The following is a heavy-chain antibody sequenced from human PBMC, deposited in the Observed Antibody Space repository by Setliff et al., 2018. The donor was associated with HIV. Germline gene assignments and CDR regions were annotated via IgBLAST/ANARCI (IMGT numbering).Heavy chain of an antibody. D-gene: IGHD7-27*01. CDR2: IYWNGDV. CDR3: AHGRTGIAPPDFDY. CDR1: GFSLTPRGAS. V-gene: IGHV2-5*01. J-gene: IGHJ4*02. Sequence: SGPTLVNPTQTLTLTCTFSGFSLTPRGASVGWIRQPPGRALEWLALIYWNGDVRYSASLQGRLSIAKDTSRNQVVLTLTNMSPDDTATYFCAHGRTGIAPPDFDYWGPGSLVTVSS.